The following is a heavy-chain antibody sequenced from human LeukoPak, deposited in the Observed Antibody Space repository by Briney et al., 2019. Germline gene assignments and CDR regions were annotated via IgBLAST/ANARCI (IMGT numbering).Heavy chain of an antibody. V-gene: IGHV4-39*07. Sequence: SSETLSLTCTVSGGSISSSSYYWGWIRQPPGKGLEWIGSIYYSGSTYYNPSLKSRVTISVDTSKNQFSLKLSSVTAADTAVYYCVRDRGLGRGFDPWGQGTLVTVSS. CDR2: IYYSGST. CDR1: GGSISSSSYY. J-gene: IGHJ5*02. CDR3: VRDRGLGRGFDP. D-gene: IGHD3-10*01.